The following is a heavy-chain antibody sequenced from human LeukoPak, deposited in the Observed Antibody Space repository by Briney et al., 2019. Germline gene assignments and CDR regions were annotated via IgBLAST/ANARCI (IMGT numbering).Heavy chain of an antibody. V-gene: IGHV3-11*01. Sequence: GGSLRLSCAASGFTFSDYNMRWIRQAPGKGLEWVSSISRSGSTKYYADSVKGRFTISRDNAKNSLFLQMNSLRAEDTAVYYCAKVLRYCSGGNCYSGGLGYMDVWGKGTTVTISS. CDR2: ISRSGSTK. CDR3: AKVLRYCSGGNCYSGGLGYMDV. CDR1: GFTFSDYN. D-gene: IGHD2-15*01. J-gene: IGHJ6*03.